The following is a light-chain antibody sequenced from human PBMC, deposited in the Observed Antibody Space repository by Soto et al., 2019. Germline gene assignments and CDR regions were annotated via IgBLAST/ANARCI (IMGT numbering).Light chain of an antibody. CDR2: DVS. J-gene: IGLJ2*01. CDR3: SSYTSSGTLVL. CDR1: SSDVGDYDY. V-gene: IGLV2-14*01. Sequence: QSALTQPASVSGSPGQSITISCTGTSSDVGDYDYVSWYQQHPGKAPKLMFYDVSNRPSGVSNRFSGSKSGNTASLTISGLQAEDAGDYYCSSYTSSGTLVLFGGGTKLTVL.